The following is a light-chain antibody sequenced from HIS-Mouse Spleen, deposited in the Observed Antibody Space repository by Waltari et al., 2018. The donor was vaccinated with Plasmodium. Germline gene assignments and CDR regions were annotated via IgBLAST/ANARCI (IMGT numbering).Light chain of an antibody. CDR3: RQCYSYPYT. CDR2: AAS. V-gene: IGKV1-8*01. J-gene: IGKJ2*01. CDR1: QGISSY. Sequence: AIRMTQSPSSLYASTGHRVTITCRASQGISSYLAWYQQEPGKAPKLLIYAASTLQSGVPSRFSGSGAGTDFTLTISCLQSEDFATYYCRQCYSYPYTFGQGTKLEIK.